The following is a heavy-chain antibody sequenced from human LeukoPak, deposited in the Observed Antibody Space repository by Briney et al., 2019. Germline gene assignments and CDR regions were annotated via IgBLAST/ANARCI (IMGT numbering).Heavy chain of an antibody. CDR3: ARRNSYGSEKESFDY. D-gene: IGHD3-10*01. V-gene: IGHV4-59*01. CDR2: IYYSGST. CDR1: GGSISTYY. Sequence: SETLSLTCTVSGGSISTYYWSWIRQPPGKGLEWIRYIYYSGSTNYNPSLKSRVTISVDTSRNQFSLKLSSVTAADTAVYYCARRNSYGSEKESFDYWGQGTLVTVSS. J-gene: IGHJ4*02.